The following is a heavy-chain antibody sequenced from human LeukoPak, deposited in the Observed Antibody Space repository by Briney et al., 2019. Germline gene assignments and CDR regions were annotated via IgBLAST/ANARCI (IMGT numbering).Heavy chain of an antibody. CDR3: ARVPLGYYFDY. CDR2: ISSSSSYI. J-gene: IGHJ4*02. V-gene: IGHV3-21*01. Sequence: GGSLRLSCAASGFTFSSYSMNWVRQAPGRGLEWVPSISSSSSYIYYADSVKGRFTISRDNAKNSLYLQMNSLRAEDTAVYYCARVPLGYYFDYWGQGTLVTVSS. CDR1: GFTFSSYS. D-gene: IGHD3-16*01.